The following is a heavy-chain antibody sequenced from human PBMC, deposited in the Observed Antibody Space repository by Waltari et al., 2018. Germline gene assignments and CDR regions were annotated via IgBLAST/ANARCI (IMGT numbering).Heavy chain of an antibody. CDR2: IIPILGIA. Sequence: QVQLVQSGAEVKRPGSSVKVSCKASGGTFSSYTISWVRQAPGQGLEWMGRIIPILGIANYAQKFQGRVTITADKSTSTAYMELSSLRSEDTAVYYCARDGDYGDYVVYYYGMDVWGQGTTVTVSS. D-gene: IGHD4-17*01. CDR3: ARDGDYGDYVVYYYGMDV. CDR1: GGTFSSYT. V-gene: IGHV1-69*08. J-gene: IGHJ6*02.